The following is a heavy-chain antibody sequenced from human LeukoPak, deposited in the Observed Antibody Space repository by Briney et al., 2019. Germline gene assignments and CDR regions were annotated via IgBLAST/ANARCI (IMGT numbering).Heavy chain of an antibody. CDR3: ARDNTRLYGMDV. J-gene: IGHJ6*02. CDR2: IKQDGSEK. CDR1: GFTFSSYW. V-gene: IGHV3-7*01. D-gene: IGHD2-2*01. Sequence: GGSLRLSCAASGFTFSSYWKSWVRQAPGKGLEWVANIKQDGSEKYYVDSVKGRFTISRDNAKNSLYLQMNSLRAEDTAVYYCARDNTRLYGMDVWGQGTTVTVSS.